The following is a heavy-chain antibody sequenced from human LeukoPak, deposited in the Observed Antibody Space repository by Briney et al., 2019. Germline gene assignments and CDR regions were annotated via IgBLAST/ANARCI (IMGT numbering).Heavy chain of an antibody. CDR1: GFTFSSYW. J-gene: IGHJ4*02. CDR2: ISGSGGST. CDR3: AKDCSSTSCYPDY. V-gene: IGHV3-23*01. Sequence: PAGGSLRLSCAASGFTFSSYWMSWARQAPGKGLEWVSAISGSGGSTYYADSVKGRFTISRDNSKNTLYLQMNSLRAEDTAVYYCAKDCSSTSCYPDYWGQGTLVTVSS. D-gene: IGHD2-2*01.